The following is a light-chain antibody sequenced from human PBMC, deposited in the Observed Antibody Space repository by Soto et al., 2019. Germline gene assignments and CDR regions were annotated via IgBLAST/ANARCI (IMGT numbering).Light chain of an antibody. CDR2: AAS. J-gene: IGKJ2*01. Sequence: AIHMTQSPSSLSASVGDRVTITCRASQGIRSDFGWYQQKLGRAPKLLIYAASILQSGVPSRFSGSGSGTDFTLTISSLQPEDFATYYCLQDYNYPRTFGQGTNLAIK. CDR1: QGIRSD. V-gene: IGKV1-6*01. CDR3: LQDYNYPRT.